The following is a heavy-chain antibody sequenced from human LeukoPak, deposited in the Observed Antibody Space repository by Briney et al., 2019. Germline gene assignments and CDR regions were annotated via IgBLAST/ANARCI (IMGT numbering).Heavy chain of an antibody. V-gene: IGHV3-21*01. CDR1: GFTFRSYT. Sequence: GGSLRLSCAASGFTFRSYTMNWVRQAPGKGLEWVSSISSSSSSIYYADSVKGRFTISRDNAKKSLYLQMNSLRAEDTAMYYCARGFCTSASCYGSYWGQGALVTVSS. J-gene: IGHJ4*02. CDR3: ARGFCTSASCYGSY. CDR2: ISSSSSSI. D-gene: IGHD2-2*01.